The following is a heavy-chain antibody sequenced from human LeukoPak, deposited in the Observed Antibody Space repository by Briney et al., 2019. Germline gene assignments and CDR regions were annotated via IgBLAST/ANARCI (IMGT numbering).Heavy chain of an antibody. Sequence: GGSLRLSCAASGFTFSGSAMHWVRQASGKGLEWVGRIRSKANSYATAYAASVKGRFTISRDDSKNTAYLQMNSLKTEDTAVYYCTRRYCSSTSCYDYWGQEPWSPSPQ. D-gene: IGHD2-2*01. CDR3: TRRYCSSTSCYDY. CDR2: IRSKANSYAT. V-gene: IGHV3-73*01. CDR1: GFTFSGSA. J-gene: IGHJ4*01.